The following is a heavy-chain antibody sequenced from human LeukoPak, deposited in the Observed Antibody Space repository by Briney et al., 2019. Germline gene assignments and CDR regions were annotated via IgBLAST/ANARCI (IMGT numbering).Heavy chain of an antibody. CDR3: ARDTRSSLRGHYYYYMDV. V-gene: IGHV1-69*01. J-gene: IGHJ6*02. CDR2: IIPILTTP. D-gene: IGHD3-10*01. Sequence: SVKVSCKVSGDTFSRYAISWVRQAPGQGLEWMGGIIPILTTPNDAQRFQGRVTITADESTSTAYMELISLRSEDTAVYYCARDTRSSLRGHYYYYMDVWGQGTTVIVSS. CDR1: GDTFSRYA.